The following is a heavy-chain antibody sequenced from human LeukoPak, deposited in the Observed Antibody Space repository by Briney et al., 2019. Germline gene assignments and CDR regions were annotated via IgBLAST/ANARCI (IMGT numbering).Heavy chain of an antibody. V-gene: IGHV4-38-2*02. CDR3: ARGAEYYAIWRGYAGYSDY. D-gene: IGHD3-3*01. J-gene: IGHJ4*02. CDR2: IYHRGST. CDR1: GYSISNGYY. Sequence: SEALSLTCTVSGYSISNGYYWGWIRQPPGKGLEWVGSIYHRGSTYYNPSLRSRVTISLDRSKKKFSLKLTSVTAADTAVYFCARGAEYYAIWRGYAGYSDYWGQGISVTVSS.